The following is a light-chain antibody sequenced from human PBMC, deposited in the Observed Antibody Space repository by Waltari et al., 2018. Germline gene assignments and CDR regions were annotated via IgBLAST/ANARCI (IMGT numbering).Light chain of an antibody. CDR1: SSDVGGYNF. J-gene: IGLJ1*01. CDR2: DVT. CDR3: SSYTTSSTYV. Sequence: QSALTQPASVSGSPGQSITISSPGTSSDVGGYNFVSWYQQHPGKVPKLIIYDVTNRPSGVSNRFSGSKSGNTASLTISGLQAEDEADYYCSSYTTSSTYVFGTGTKVTVL. V-gene: IGLV2-14*03.